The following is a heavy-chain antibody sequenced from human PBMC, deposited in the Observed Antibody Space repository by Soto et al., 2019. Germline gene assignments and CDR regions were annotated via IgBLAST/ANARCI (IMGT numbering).Heavy chain of an antibody. V-gene: IGHV3-23*01. Sequence: PGGSLRLSCAASGFTFSSYAMSWVRQAPGKGLEWVSAISGSGGSTYYADSVKGRFTISRDNSKNTLYLQMNSLRAEDTAVYYCAGLLEWLLGGYMDVWGKGTTVTVSS. CDR2: ISGSGGST. CDR1: GFTFSSYA. J-gene: IGHJ6*03. CDR3: AGLLEWLLGGYMDV. D-gene: IGHD3-3*01.